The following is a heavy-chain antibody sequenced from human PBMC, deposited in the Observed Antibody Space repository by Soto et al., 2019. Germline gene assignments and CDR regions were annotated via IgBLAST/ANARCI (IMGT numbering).Heavy chain of an antibody. D-gene: IGHD2-8*01. Sequence: QVQLVESGGGVVQLGRSLRLSCAASGFTFSSYGMHWVRQAPGKGLEWVAVISYDGSNKYYADSVKGRFTISRDNSKNTLYLQMNSLRAEDTAVYYCAKDQGFVLMVYAIRYGMDVWGQGTTVTVSS. CDR1: GFTFSSYG. CDR3: AKDQGFVLMVYAIRYGMDV. V-gene: IGHV3-30*18. J-gene: IGHJ6*02. CDR2: ISYDGSNK.